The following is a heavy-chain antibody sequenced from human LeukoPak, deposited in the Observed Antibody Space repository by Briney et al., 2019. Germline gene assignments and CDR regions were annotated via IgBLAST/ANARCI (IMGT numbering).Heavy chain of an antibody. Sequence: SETLSLTCTVSGGSISSSSYYWGWIRQPPGKGLEWIGSIYYSGSTYYNPSLKSRVTISVDTSKNQFSLKLSSVTAADTAVYYCARDAITIFGVVTEHYYYYMDVWGKGTTVTVSS. D-gene: IGHD3-3*01. CDR1: GGSISSSSYY. CDR2: IYYSGST. V-gene: IGHV4-39*07. J-gene: IGHJ6*03. CDR3: ARDAITIFGVVTEHYYYYMDV.